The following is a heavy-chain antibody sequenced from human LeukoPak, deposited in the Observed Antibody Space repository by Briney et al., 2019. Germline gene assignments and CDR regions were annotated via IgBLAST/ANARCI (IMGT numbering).Heavy chain of an antibody. CDR2: ITPDAGRT. J-gene: IGHJ4*02. V-gene: IGHV3-23*01. CDR3: VQDWAWGAFGY. Sequence: GGSLRLSCAASGFTFSTYGMNWVRQAPGKGLEWVSGITPDAGRTYYADSVKGRFTIYRDNSKNTVYLQMNSLGAEDTAVYYCVQDWAWGAFGYWGQGTLVTVSS. CDR1: GFTFSTYG. D-gene: IGHD7-27*01.